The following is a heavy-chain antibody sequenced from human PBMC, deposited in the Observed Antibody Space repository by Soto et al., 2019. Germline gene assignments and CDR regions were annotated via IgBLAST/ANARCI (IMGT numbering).Heavy chain of an antibody. Sequence: QVQLQQWGAGLLKPSETLSLTCAVYGGSFSGYYWSWIRQPPGKGLEWIGEINHSGSTNYNPSLKSRVTISVDTSKTQFSLKLSSVTAADTAVYYCARGHGYGSGSYFPYYYYGMDVWGQGTTVTVSS. CDR3: ARGHGYGSGSYFPYYYYGMDV. D-gene: IGHD3-10*01. CDR1: GGSFSGYY. J-gene: IGHJ6*02. CDR2: INHSGST. V-gene: IGHV4-34*01.